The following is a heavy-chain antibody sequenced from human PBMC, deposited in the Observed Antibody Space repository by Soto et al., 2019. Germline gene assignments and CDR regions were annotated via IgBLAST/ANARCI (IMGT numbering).Heavy chain of an antibody. D-gene: IGHD1-7*01. J-gene: IGHJ4*02. Sequence: SETLSLTCAVYGGSFSGYYWSWIRQPPGKGLEWIGEINHSGSTNYNPSLKSRVTISVDTSKNQFSLKLSSVTAADTAVYYCARPLNNWNYGTDFGYWGQGTLVTVSS. CDR1: GGSFSGYY. CDR2: INHSGST. CDR3: ARPLNNWNYGTDFGY. V-gene: IGHV4-34*01.